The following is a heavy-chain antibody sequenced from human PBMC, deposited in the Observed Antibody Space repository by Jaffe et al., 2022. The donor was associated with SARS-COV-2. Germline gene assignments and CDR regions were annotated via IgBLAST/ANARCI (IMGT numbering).Heavy chain of an antibody. D-gene: IGHD6-13*01. Sequence: EVQLVESGGGLVKPGGSLRLSCAVSGFTFSIYNMNWVRQTPGKGLEWVSSISSSSSYIYYADSVKGRFTISRDNAKSSLFLQMNSLRAEDTAVYYCAREYGSTGGGWGQGTLVTVSS. V-gene: IGHV3-21*01. CDR1: GFTFSIYN. CDR3: AREYGSTGGG. CDR2: ISSSSSYI. J-gene: IGHJ4*02.